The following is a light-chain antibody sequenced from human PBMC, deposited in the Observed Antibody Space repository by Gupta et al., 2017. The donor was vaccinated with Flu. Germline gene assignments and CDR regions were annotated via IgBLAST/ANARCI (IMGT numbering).Light chain of an antibody. CDR1: SSDVGGYNY. CDR3: GSFTSTSTWV. V-gene: IGLV2-14*01. J-gene: IGLJ3*02. CDR2: EVS. Sequence: QSALTQPASVSGSPGQSITISCTGTSSDVGGYNYVSWYQQYPGKAPNLMIYEVSNRASGVSNRFSGSKSANTASLTISGLQAEDEANYYCGSFTSTSTWVFGGGTKLTVL.